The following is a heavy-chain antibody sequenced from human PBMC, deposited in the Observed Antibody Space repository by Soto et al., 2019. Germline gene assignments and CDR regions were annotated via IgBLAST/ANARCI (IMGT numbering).Heavy chain of an antibody. CDR1: GGSISSSSYY. J-gene: IGHJ6*03. D-gene: IGHD3-3*01. Sequence: SETLSLTCTVSGGSISSSSYYWGWIRQPPGKGLEWIGSIYYSGSTYYNPSLKSRVTISVDTSKNQFSLKLSSVTAADTAVYYCARHRNDWSPQRYYSYYMDVWGKGTTVTVSS. V-gene: IGHV4-39*01. CDR2: IYYSGST. CDR3: ARHRNDWSPQRYYSYYMDV.